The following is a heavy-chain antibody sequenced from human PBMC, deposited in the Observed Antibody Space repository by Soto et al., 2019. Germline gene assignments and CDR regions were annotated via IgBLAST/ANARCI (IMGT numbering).Heavy chain of an antibody. CDR3: AVAMTTVTTDDY. J-gene: IGHJ4*02. V-gene: IGHV4-31*03. CDR2: IYYSGST. Sequence: QVQLQESGPGLVKPSQTLSLTCTVSGGSFSSGSYCWSWIRQHPGKGLEWIGYIYYSGSTYYNPSLKSRVTLSADTSTSQFSRKLSSVPAADTAVYYCAVAMTTVTTDDYWGQGTLVTVSS. D-gene: IGHD4-17*01. CDR1: GGSFSSGSYC.